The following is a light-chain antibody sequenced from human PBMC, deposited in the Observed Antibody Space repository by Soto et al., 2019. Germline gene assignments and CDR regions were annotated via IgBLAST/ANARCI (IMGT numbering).Light chain of an antibody. Sequence: DIQMTQSPSTLSASVGDRVTITCRASQSVSTWLAWYQQKTGKAPNLMIYDASSLESGVPSRFSGGGSETEFTLNISSLQPDDLATYYCQQYTSYLFTFGPGTKVDI. CDR1: QSVSTW. CDR3: QQYTSYLFT. CDR2: DAS. V-gene: IGKV1-5*01. J-gene: IGKJ3*01.